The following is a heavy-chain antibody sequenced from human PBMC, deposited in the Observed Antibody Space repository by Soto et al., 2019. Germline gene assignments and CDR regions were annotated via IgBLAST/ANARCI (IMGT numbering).Heavy chain of an antibody. CDR1: VVSFSGYY. CDR2: INHSGST. Sequence: SETLSLTCAFYVVSFSGYYWSWIRDPPGKGLEWIGEINHSGSTNYNPSLKSRVTISVDTSKNQFSLKLSSVTAADTAVYYCCYSSRWYDEKFESLGQGTLVNVSS. CDR3: CYSSRWYDEKFES. D-gene: IGHD6-19*01. J-gene: IGHJ4*02. V-gene: IGHV4-34*03.